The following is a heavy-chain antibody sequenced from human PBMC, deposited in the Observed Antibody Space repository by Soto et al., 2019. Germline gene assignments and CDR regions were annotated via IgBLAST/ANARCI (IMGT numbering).Heavy chain of an antibody. Sequence: PSETLSLTCAVYGGSFSGYYWSWIRQPPGKGLEWIGEINHSGSTNYNPSLKSRVTISVDTSKNQFSLKLSSVTAADTAVYYCARGIGFWSGYVYFDYWGQGTLVTVSS. CDR1: GGSFSGYY. D-gene: IGHD3-3*01. CDR2: INHSGST. V-gene: IGHV4-34*01. J-gene: IGHJ4*02. CDR3: ARGIGFWSGYVYFDY.